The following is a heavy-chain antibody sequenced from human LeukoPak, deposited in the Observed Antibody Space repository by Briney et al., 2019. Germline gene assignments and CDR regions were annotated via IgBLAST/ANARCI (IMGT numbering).Heavy chain of an antibody. D-gene: IGHD4-11*01. CDR3: AREMTTVTSRAHFDL. V-gene: IGHV4-30-4*01. CDR1: GGSISSGDYY. Sequence: SETLSLTCTVSGGSISSGDYYWSWIRQPPGTGLEWIGYIYYSGSTYYNPSLKSRVTIPVDTSKNQFSLKLSSVTAADTAVYYCAREMTTVTSRAHFDLWGRGTLVTVSS. CDR2: IYYSGST. J-gene: IGHJ2*01.